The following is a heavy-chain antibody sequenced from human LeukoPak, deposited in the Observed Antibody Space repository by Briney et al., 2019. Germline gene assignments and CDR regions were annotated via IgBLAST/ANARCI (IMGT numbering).Heavy chain of an antibody. CDR2: INHSGST. Sequence: SETLSLTCTVSGGSISTSNYYWGWIRQPPGKGLEWIGEINHSGSTNYNPSLKSRVTISVDTSKNQFSLKLSSVTAADTAVYYCARVKDTAMVTFDYWGQGTLVTVSS. CDR3: ARVKDTAMVTFDY. D-gene: IGHD5-18*01. V-gene: IGHV4-39*07. CDR1: GGSISTSNYY. J-gene: IGHJ4*02.